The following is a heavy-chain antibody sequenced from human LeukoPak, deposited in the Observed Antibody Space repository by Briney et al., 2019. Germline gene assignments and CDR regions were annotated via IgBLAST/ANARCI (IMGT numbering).Heavy chain of an antibody. CDR1: GYTFTGYY. CDR3: AREDCSSTSCDTVFDY. J-gene: IGHJ4*02. V-gene: IGHV1-2*02. CDR2: INPNSGGT. D-gene: IGHD2-2*02. Sequence: GASVKVSCKASGYTFTGYYMHWVRQAPGQGLEWMGWINPNSGGTNYAQKFQGRVTMTRDTSISTAYMELSRLRSDDTAVCYCAREDCSSTSCDTVFDYWGQGTLVTVSS.